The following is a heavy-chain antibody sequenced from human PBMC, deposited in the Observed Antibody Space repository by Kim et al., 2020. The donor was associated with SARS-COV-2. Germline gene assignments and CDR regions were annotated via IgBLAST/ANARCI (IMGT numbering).Heavy chain of an antibody. CDR1: GFTFSSYA. D-gene: IGHD2-21*01. V-gene: IGHV3-23*01. J-gene: IGHJ2*01. Sequence: GGSLRLSCAASGFTFSSYAMSWVRQAPGKGLEWVSAISGSGGSTYYADSVKGRFTISRDNSKNTLYLQMNSLRAEDTAVYYCAKFAIWEHIVVVGYFDLWGRGTLVTVSS. CDR3: AKFAIWEHIVVVGYFDL. CDR2: ISGSGGST.